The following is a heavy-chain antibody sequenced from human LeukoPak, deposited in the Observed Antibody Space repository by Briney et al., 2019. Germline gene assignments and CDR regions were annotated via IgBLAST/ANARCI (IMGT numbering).Heavy chain of an antibody. J-gene: IGHJ6*02. D-gene: IGHD3-22*01. V-gene: IGHV1-3*01. CDR1: GYTFTSYA. CDR2: INAGNGNT. Sequence: GASVKVSCKASGYTFTSYAMHWVRQAPGQRLEWMGWINAGNGNTKYSQKFQGRVTITRDTSASTAYMELSSLRSEDTAVYYCASGDYYDSSGYYYAAAYGMDVWGQGTTVTVSS. CDR3: ASGDYYDSSGYYYAAAYGMDV.